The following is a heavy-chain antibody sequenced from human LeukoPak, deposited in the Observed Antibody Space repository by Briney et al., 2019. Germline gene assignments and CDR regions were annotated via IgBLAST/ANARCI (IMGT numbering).Heavy chain of an antibody. V-gene: IGHV1-24*01. CDR3: ATVELMVRGATTSHYGMDV. Sequence: RASWKASCKVFGNTLTALSMHWGRKAPGKGRKWMGGFDPEDGETIYAQKFQGRVTMSEDTSTDTAYMELSSLRSEDTAVYYCATVELMVRGATTSHYGMDVWGQGTTVTVSS. D-gene: IGHD3-10*01. CDR1: GNTLTALS. J-gene: IGHJ6*02. CDR2: FDPEDGET.